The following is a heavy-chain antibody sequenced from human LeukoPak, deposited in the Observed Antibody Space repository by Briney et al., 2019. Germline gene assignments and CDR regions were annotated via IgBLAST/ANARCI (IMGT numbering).Heavy chain of an antibody. CDR1: GFTFSSYT. V-gene: IGHV3-21*01. CDR2: ISSSSSDI. Sequence: GGSLTLSCTTSGFTFSSYTMNWVRQAAGKGLDWVSSISSSSSDIYYADSVKGRFTIFRDNAKNSVYLQMNSLRAEDTAVYYCARAMAVPANNDYWGQGTLVTVSS. CDR3: ARAMAVPANNDY. J-gene: IGHJ4*02. D-gene: IGHD5-24*01.